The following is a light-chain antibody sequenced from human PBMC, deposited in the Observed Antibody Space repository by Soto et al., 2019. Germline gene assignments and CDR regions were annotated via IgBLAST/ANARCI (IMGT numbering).Light chain of an antibody. Sequence: QSALTQPPSASGSPGQSVTISCTGTSSDVGANNYVCWYQQYPGKAPKLMNYEVNKRPSGVPDRCSGSKSGETAALTVPGPQHEDEAYYPGSEYAGSNIGVFGGGTKVTVL. J-gene: IGLJ3*02. CDR3: SEYAGSNIGV. CDR1: SSDVGANNY. CDR2: EVN. V-gene: IGLV2-8*01.